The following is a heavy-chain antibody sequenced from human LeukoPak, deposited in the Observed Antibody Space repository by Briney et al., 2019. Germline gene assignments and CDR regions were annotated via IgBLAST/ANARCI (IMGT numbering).Heavy chain of an antibody. Sequence: SETLSLTCAVSGGSISTTIYYWGWIRQPPGKGLDGIGSIYYSGSAYYNPSLKSRVIVSVDTSKNQFSLKLSSVTAADTAVYYCAHRGGYSSSWYEDNWFDPWGQGTLVTVSS. D-gene: IGHD6-13*01. CDR1: GGSISTTIYY. CDR2: IYYSGSA. J-gene: IGHJ5*02. V-gene: IGHV4-39*01. CDR3: AHRGGYSSSWYEDNWFDP.